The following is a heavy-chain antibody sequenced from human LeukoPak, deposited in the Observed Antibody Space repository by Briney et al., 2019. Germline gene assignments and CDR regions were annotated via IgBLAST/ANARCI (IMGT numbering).Heavy chain of an antibody. Sequence: SETLSLTCAVYGGSFSGYYWSWIRQPPGKGLEWIGEINHSGSTNYNPSPKSRVTISVDTSKNQFSLKLSSVTAADTAVYYCARDYYGSGSYYKHYYGMDVWGKGTTVTVSS. CDR2: INHSGST. D-gene: IGHD3-10*01. CDR1: GGSFSGYY. CDR3: ARDYYGSGSYYKHYYGMDV. J-gene: IGHJ6*04. V-gene: IGHV4-34*01.